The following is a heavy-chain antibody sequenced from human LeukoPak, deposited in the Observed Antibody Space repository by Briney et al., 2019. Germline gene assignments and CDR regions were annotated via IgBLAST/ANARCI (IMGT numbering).Heavy chain of an antibody. J-gene: IGHJ6*02. CDR3: ARDWYYDFWSGYWGHYYGMDV. CDR1: GYTFTGYY. V-gene: IGHV1-2*06. D-gene: IGHD3-3*01. Sequence: ASVKVSCKAYGYTFTGYYMHWVRQAPGQGLEWMGRINPNSGGTNYAQKFQGRVTMTRDTSISTAYMELSRLRSDDTAVYYCARDWYYDFWSGYWGHYYGMDVWGQGTTVTVSS. CDR2: INPNSGGT.